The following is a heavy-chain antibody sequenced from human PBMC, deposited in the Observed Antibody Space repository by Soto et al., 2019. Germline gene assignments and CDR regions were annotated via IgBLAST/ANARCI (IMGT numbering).Heavy chain of an antibody. CDR3: ARSLSATEYYFDY. V-gene: IGHV4-4*08. J-gene: IGHJ4*02. CDR2: INNSANT. D-gene: IGHD3-10*01. Sequence: SETLSLTCTVSGGYISSYYWSWIRQPPGKGLEWIGYINNSANTKYNPSLKSRVTISVDTSKNQFSLKLSSVTAADTAVYYCARSLSATEYYFDYWGQGTLVTVSS. CDR1: GGYISSYY.